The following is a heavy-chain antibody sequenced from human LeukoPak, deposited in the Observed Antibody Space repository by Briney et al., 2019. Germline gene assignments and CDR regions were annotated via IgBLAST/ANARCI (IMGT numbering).Heavy chain of an antibody. V-gene: IGHV4-39*07. CDR3: ARVYSSGSYNWFDP. D-gene: IGHD6-19*01. Sequence: SETLSLTCTVSGGSVSSGTYYWSWIRQPPGKGLEWIGQINHSGSTNYKPSLKSRVTISVDTSKNQFSLKLSSVTAADTAVYYCARVYSSGSYNWFDPWGQGTLVTVSS. CDR2: INHSGST. CDR1: GGSVSSGTYY. J-gene: IGHJ5*02.